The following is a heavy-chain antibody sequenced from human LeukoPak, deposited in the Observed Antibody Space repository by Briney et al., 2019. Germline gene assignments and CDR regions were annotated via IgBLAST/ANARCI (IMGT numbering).Heavy chain of an antibody. V-gene: IGHV4-39*07. D-gene: IGHD2-15*01. J-gene: IGHJ6*03. CDR1: GGSISSSIYY. CDR2: IYYSGST. CDR3: ARLGYCSGGSCYYYYYMDV. Sequence: SETLSLTCTVSGGSISSSIYYWGWIRQPPGKGLEWIGNIYYSGSTYYNPSLKSRVTISVDTSKNQFSLKLSSVTAADTAVYYCARLGYCSGGSCYYYYYMDVWGKGTTVTVSS.